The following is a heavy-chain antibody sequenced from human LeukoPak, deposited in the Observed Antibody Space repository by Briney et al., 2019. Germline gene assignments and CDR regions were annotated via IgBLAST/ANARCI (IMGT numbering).Heavy chain of an antibody. CDR3: ARGGAPVVGTLFDC. V-gene: IGHV4-34*01. Sequence: SETLSLTCAVYGGSFSSYYWSWIRQPPGKGLEWIGEINHSGSTKYNPSLKTRVTITVDTSKNQFSLKLSSVPAADTAVYYCARGGAPVVGTLFDCWGQGTLVTVSS. CDR2: INHSGST. D-gene: IGHD6-19*01. J-gene: IGHJ4*02. CDR1: GGSFSSYY.